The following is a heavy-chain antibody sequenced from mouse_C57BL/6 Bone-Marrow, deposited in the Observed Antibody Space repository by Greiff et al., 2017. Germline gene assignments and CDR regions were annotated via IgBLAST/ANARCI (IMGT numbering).Heavy chain of an antibody. CDR2: SRNKANDYST. V-gene: IGHV7-1*01. Sequence: EVKLMESGGGLVQSGRSLRLSCATSGFTFSDFYMEWVRQAPGKGLEWIAASRNKANDYSTEYRASVKGRFIVYRDTSQSILYLQMNALRADDTAIYYGARGYYGSSADYWGQGTTLTVSS. CDR3: ARGYYGSSADY. D-gene: IGHD1-1*01. J-gene: IGHJ2*01. CDR1: GFTFSDFY.